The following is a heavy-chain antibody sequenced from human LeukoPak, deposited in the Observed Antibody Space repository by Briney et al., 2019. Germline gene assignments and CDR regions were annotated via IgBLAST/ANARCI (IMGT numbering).Heavy chain of an antibody. CDR1: GVSISSYY. Sequence: PSETLSLTCTVSGVSISSYYWSWIRQPPGEGLEWIGYIYYSGSTNYNPSLKSRVTISVDTSKNQFSLKLSSVTAADTAVYYCAREGTDDAFDIWGQGTMVTVSS. J-gene: IGHJ3*02. CDR3: AREGTDDAFDI. V-gene: IGHV4-59*01. CDR2: IYYSGST.